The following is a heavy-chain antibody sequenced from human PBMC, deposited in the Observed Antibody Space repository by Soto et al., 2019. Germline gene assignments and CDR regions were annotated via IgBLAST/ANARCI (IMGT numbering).Heavy chain of an antibody. Sequence: QVQLVQSGAEVKKPGASVKVSCKASGYTFTGYYMHWVRQAPGQGLEWMGRINPNSGGTNYAQKFQGWVTMTRDTSISTAYMELSRLRSDDTAVYYCARGRITMVRGTVGGMDVWGQGTTVTVSS. D-gene: IGHD3-10*01. J-gene: IGHJ6*02. CDR1: GYTFTGYY. CDR3: ARGRITMVRGTVGGMDV. V-gene: IGHV1-2*04. CDR2: INPNSGGT.